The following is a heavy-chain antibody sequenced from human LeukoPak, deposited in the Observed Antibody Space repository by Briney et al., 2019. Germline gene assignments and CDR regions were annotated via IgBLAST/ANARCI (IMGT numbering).Heavy chain of an antibody. CDR2: MNPNSGNT. V-gene: IGHV1-8*03. CDR3: ARDSEELSIFRGLEDCYMDV. Sequence: ASVKVSCKASGYTFTSYDINWVRQATGQGLEWMGWMNPNSGNTGYAQKFQGRVTITRNTSISTAYMELSSLRSDDTAVYYCARDSEELSIFRGLEDCYMDVWGKGTTVTVSS. CDR1: GYTFTSYD. D-gene: IGHD3-16*02. J-gene: IGHJ6*03.